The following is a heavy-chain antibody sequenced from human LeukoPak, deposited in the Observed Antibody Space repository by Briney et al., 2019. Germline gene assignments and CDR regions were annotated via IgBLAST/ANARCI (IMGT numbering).Heavy chain of an antibody. Sequence: SGGSLRLSCAASGFTFSSYAIHWVRQAPGKGLEWVAVTSYDGSNKYYADSVKGRFTISRDNSKNTLYLQMNRLRAEDTAIYYCARDNKGPGIFGIYYHYGMDVWGQGTTVTVSS. CDR2: TSYDGSNK. CDR1: GFTFSSYA. V-gene: IGHV3-30-3*01. J-gene: IGHJ6*02. CDR3: ARDNKGPGIFGIYYHYGMDV. D-gene: IGHD3-3*01.